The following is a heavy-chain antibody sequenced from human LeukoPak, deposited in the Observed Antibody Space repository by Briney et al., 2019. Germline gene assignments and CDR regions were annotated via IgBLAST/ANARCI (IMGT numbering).Heavy chain of an antibody. CDR1: GFTFSSYA. J-gene: IGHJ4*02. CDR3: AGDSSGWYYFDY. CDR2: ISGGGDST. V-gene: IGHV3-23*01. Sequence: GGSLRLSCAASGFTFSSYAMSWVRQAPGKGLEWVSAISGGGDSTYYADSVKGRFTISRDNSMHTLYLQMNSLRAEDTAVYYCAGDSSGWYYFDYWGQGTLVTVSS. D-gene: IGHD6-19*01.